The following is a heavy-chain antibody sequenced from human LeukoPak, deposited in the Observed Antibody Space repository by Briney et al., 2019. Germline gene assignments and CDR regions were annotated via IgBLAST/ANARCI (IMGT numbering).Heavy chain of an antibody. CDR1: GFTFSSYW. D-gene: IGHD1-20*01. V-gene: IGHV3-7*01. CDR2: IKQDGSEK. J-gene: IGHJ3*02. CDR3: ARCNWNDVGAFDI. Sequence: GGSLRLSCAASGFTFSSYWMSWVRQAPGKGLEWVANIKQDGSEKYYVDSVKGRFTISRDNAKNSLYLQMNSLRTEDTAVYYCARCNWNDVGAFDIWGQGTMVTVSS.